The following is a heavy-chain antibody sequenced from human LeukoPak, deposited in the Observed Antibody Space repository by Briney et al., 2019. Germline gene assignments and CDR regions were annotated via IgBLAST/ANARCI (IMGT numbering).Heavy chain of an antibody. CDR1: GFTFSDYV. CDR2: ISGSGGST. CDR3: AKVYDVEMDAFDI. D-gene: IGHD5-24*01. V-gene: IGHV3-23*01. J-gene: IGHJ3*02. Sequence: GGSLRLSCAASGFTFSDYVMSWVRQTPGRGLDWVSSISGSGGSTYYADSAKGRFTVSRDNSKNTLYLQMKSLRAEDTALYYCAKVYDVEMDAFDIWGRGTMVTVSS.